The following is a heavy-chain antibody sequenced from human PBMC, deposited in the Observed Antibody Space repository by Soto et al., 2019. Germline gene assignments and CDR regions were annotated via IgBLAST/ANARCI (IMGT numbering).Heavy chain of an antibody. V-gene: IGHV3-7*01. CDR2: IKQDGSEK. CDR3: ARDAVATVSDAFDI. J-gene: IGHJ3*02. Sequence: GGSLRLSCAASGFTFSSYWMSWVRQAPGKGLEWVANIKQDGSEKYYVDSVKGRFTISRDNAKNSLYLQMNSLRAEDTAVYYCARDAVATVSDAFDIWGQGTMVTVSS. CDR1: GFTFSSYW. D-gene: IGHD5-12*01.